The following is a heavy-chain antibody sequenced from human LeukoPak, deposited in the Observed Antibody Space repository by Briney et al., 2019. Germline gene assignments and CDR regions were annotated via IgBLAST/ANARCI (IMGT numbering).Heavy chain of an antibody. CDR1: GGSFSGYY. V-gene: IGHV4-34*01. Sequence: SETLSLTCDVYGGSFSGYYWSWIRQPPGKGLEWIGAINHSGSTNYNPSLKSRVTISVDTSKNQFSLKLSSVTAADTAVYYCARRLGYCSSTSCQRGFDPWGQGTLVTVSS. J-gene: IGHJ5*02. D-gene: IGHD2-2*03. CDR3: ARRLGYCSSTSCQRGFDP. CDR2: INHSGST.